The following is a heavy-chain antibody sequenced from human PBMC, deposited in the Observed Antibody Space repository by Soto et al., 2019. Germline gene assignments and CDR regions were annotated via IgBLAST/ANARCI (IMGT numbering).Heavy chain of an antibody. V-gene: IGHV4-59*01. Sequence: SETLSLTCSVSGGSISGYYWSWIRQPPGKGLEWIGNVYYSGGAKYNPSVKRRVSISVDTSKNQFSLNLSSVTAADTAVYYCTRDGDGRMTTNPYYYYGMDVWGPGIAVTVSS. CDR2: VYYSGGA. CDR1: GGSISGYY. D-gene: IGHD2-21*02. J-gene: IGHJ6*02. CDR3: TRDGDGRMTTNPYYYYGMDV.